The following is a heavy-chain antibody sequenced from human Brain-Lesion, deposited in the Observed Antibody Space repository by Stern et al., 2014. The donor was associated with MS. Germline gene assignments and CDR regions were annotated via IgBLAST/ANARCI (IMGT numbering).Heavy chain of an antibody. V-gene: IGHV4-39*02. CDR2: IYYSGNT. J-gene: IGHJ5*02. Sequence: QLQLQESGPGLVKPSETLSLTCTVAGGSVSSTSYAWAWIRQPPGKGLEWIGTIYYSGNTYYSPSLKSRLTISLDPSKNLFSLQLRSVTAADTAVYYCAGEEDIRYCSGGSCTGNWFDPWGQGTLVTVSS. D-gene: IGHD2-15*01. CDR3: AGEEDIRYCSGGSCTGNWFDP. CDR1: GGSVSSTSYA.